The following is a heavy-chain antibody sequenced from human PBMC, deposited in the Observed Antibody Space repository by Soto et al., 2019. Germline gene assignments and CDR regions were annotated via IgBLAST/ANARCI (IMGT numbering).Heavy chain of an antibody. J-gene: IGHJ4*02. CDR1: GYTFTGYY. Sequence: ASVKVSCKASGYTFTGYYMHCVRQAPGQGLEWMGWINPNSGGTNYAQKFQGRVTMTRDTSISTAYMELSRLRSDDTAVYYCALRTGDVFSFDYWGQGTLVTVSS. V-gene: IGHV1-2*02. CDR3: ALRTGDVFSFDY. D-gene: IGHD3-16*01. CDR2: INPNSGGT.